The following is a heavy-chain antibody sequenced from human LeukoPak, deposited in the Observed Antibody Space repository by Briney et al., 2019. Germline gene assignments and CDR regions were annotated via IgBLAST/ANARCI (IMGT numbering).Heavy chain of an antibody. J-gene: IGHJ4*02. CDR2: IYTSGST. D-gene: IGHD6-19*01. CDR3: ARTTSTVAGRAYLDY. V-gene: IGHV4-61*02. Sequence: SETLSLTCTVSGGSISSGSYYWSWIRQPAGKGLEWIGRIYTSGSTNYNPSLKSRVTISVDTSKNQFSLKLSSVTAADTAVYYCARTTSTVAGRAYLDYWGQGTLVTVSS. CDR1: GGSISSGSYY.